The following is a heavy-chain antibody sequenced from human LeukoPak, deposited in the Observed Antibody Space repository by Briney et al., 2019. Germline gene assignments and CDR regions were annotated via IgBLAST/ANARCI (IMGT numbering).Heavy chain of an antibody. V-gene: IGHV3-30*02. CDR3: AKDRASAARRGFGAFDI. Sequence: GGSLRLSCAASGFTFSSYGMHWVRQAPGRGLEWVAFIRYDGSNKYYADSVKGRFTISRDNSKNTLYLQMNSLRAEDTAVYYCAKDRASAARRGFGAFDIWGQGTMVTVSS. D-gene: IGHD6-6*01. CDR2: IRYDGSNK. J-gene: IGHJ3*02. CDR1: GFTFSSYG.